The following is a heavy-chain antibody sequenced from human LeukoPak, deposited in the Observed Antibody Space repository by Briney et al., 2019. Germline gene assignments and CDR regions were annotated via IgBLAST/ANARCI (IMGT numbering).Heavy chain of an antibody. V-gene: IGHV1-69*06. D-gene: IGHD5-12*01. CDR2: IIPIFGTA. CDR1: GGTFSSYA. CDR3: ARVSQGYDSYDYYYYYMDV. J-gene: IGHJ6*03. Sequence: ASVKVSCKASGGTFSSYAISWVRQAPGQGLEWVGGIIPIFGTANYAQKFQGRVTITADKSTSTAYMELSSLRSEDTAVYYCARVSQGYDSYDYYYYYMDVWGKGTTVTVSS.